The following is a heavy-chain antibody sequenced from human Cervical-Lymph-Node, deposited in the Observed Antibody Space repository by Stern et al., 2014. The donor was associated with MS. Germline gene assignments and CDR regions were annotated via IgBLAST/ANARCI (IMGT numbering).Heavy chain of an antibody. Sequence: VQLVESGGGVVPPGTYLRLSCAVSGFTFSNYGTHWVRQAPGKGLEWVAVISYDAGVKFYADSVKVRFTISRDTPKNTMYLQLNSLKVEDTAVYFCAKKSVGPTGTTTAFDYWGQGTLVTVSS. CDR3: AKKSVGPTGTTTAFDY. D-gene: IGHD1-1*01. V-gene: IGHV3-30*18. CDR2: ISYDAGVK. CDR1: GFTFSNYG. J-gene: IGHJ4*02.